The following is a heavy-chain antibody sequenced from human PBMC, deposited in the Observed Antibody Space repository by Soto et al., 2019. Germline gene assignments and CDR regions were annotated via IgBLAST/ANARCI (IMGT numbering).Heavy chain of an antibody. Sequence: ASVKVSCKASGYTFTSYGISWVRQAPGQGLEWMGWISAYNGNTNYAQKLQGRVTMTTDTSTSTAYMELRSLRSDDTAVYYCARPRGDNHYYGMDVWGQGTTVTVSS. CDR2: ISAYNGNT. J-gene: IGHJ6*02. CDR1: GYTFTSYG. CDR3: ARPRGDNHYYGMDV. V-gene: IGHV1-18*01. D-gene: IGHD2-21*02.